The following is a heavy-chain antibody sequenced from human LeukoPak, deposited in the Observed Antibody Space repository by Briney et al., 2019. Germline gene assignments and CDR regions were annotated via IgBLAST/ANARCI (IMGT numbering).Heavy chain of an antibody. CDR1: GFTFSSYA. J-gene: IGHJ4*02. V-gene: IGHV3-23*01. D-gene: IGHD1-1*01. CDR3: ARRYSTRNFFDS. CDR2: ISGSGGST. Sequence: GGSLRLSCAASGFTFSSYAMSWVRQAPGKGLEWVSAISGSGGSTYYADSVKGRFTISRDNSNNTLHLQINSLRAEDTALYFCARRYSTRNFFDSWGQGTLVTVSS.